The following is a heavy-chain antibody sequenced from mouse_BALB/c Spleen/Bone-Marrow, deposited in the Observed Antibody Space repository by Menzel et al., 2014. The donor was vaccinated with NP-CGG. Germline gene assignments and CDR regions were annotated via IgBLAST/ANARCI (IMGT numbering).Heavy chain of an antibody. CDR3: ARLNYYGSLDY. D-gene: IGHD1-1*01. Sequence: VKLMESGAELMKPGASVKISCKATGYTFSSYWIGWVKQRPGHGLEWIGEILPGSGSTNYNEKFKGKATFTADTSSNTAYRQLSSLTSEDSAVYYCARLNYYGSLDYWGQGTTLTVSS. CDR2: ILPGSGST. J-gene: IGHJ2*01. CDR1: GYTFSSYW. V-gene: IGHV1-9*01.